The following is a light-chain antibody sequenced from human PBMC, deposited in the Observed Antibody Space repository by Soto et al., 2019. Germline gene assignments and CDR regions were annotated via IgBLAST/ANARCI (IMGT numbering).Light chain of an antibody. CDR1: ESVSTN. V-gene: IGKV3-15*01. Sequence: EIVMTQSPATLSLSPGERATLSCRASESVSTNLAWYQQKAGQAPRLLIYGASTRATSIPARFSGSGAGTEFTLTISRLQSEDFAVYYCQQYSIWRTFGQGTKVDIK. CDR2: GAS. CDR3: QQYSIWRT. J-gene: IGKJ1*01.